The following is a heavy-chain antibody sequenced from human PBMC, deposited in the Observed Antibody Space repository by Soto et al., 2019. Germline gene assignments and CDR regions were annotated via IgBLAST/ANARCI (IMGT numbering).Heavy chain of an antibody. CDR1: GFTFTSSS. CDR2: IVVGSGNT. D-gene: IGHD2-15*01. CDR3: AADREWWLPRY. J-gene: IGHJ4*02. V-gene: IGHV1-58*01. Sequence: SVKVSCKSSGFTFTSSSVQWGRQGRGQRLEWIGWIVVGSGNTNYAQKFQERVTITRDMSTSTAYMELSSLRSEDTAVYYCAADREWWLPRYWGQGTLVTVSS.